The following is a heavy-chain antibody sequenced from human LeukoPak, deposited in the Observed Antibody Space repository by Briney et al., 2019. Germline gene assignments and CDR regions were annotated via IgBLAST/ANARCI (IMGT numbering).Heavy chain of an antibody. Sequence: GASVKVSCKASGGTFSSYAISWVRQAPGQGLEWMGRIIPILGIANYAQKFQGRVTITADKSTSTAYMELSSLRPGDTAVYYCARPRLTGYYAYETFDYWGQGTLVTVSS. CDR1: GGTFSSYA. D-gene: IGHD3-9*01. J-gene: IGHJ4*02. CDR2: IIPILGIA. V-gene: IGHV1-69*04. CDR3: ARPRLTGYYAYETFDY.